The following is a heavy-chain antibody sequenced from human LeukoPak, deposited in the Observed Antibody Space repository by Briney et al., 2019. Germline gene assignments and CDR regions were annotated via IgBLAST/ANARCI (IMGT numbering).Heavy chain of an antibody. Sequence: SETLSLTCTVSGGSISSSSYYWGWIRQPPGKGLEWIGSIYYSGSTYYNPSLKSRVTISVDTSKNQFSLKLSSVTAADTAVYYCASRYVVGATRRFDYRGQGTLVTVSS. CDR3: ASRYVVGATRRFDY. D-gene: IGHD1-26*01. J-gene: IGHJ4*02. CDR1: GGSISSSSYY. CDR2: IYYSGST. V-gene: IGHV4-39*01.